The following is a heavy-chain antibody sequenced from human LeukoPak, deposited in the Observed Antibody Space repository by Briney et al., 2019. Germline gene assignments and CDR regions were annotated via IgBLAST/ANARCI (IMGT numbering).Heavy chain of an antibody. V-gene: IGHV3-23*01. CDR2: ISGSGGST. D-gene: IGHD1-1*01. Sequence: GGSLRLSCAASGFTFSSYAMSWVRQAPGQGLEWVSAISGSGGSTYYAESVKGRFTISRDNSKNTLYLQMNSLRAEDTAVYYCAKLTGTTGGADYWGQGTLVTVSS. CDR1: GFTFSSYA. J-gene: IGHJ4*02. CDR3: AKLTGTTGGADY.